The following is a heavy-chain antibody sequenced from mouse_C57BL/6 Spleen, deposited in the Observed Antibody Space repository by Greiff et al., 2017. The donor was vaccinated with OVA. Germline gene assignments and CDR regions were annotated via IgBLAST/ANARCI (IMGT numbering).Heavy chain of an antibody. J-gene: IGHJ4*01. CDR2: IWSGGST. CDR3: ARGDYSNDYAMDY. D-gene: IGHD2-5*01. V-gene: IGHV2-2*01. Sequence: VQVVESGPGLVQPSQSLSITCTVSGFSLTSYGVHWVRQSPGKGLEWLGVIWSGGSTDYNAAFISRLSISKDNSKSQVFFKMNSLQADDTAIYYCARGDYSNDYAMDYWGQGTSVTVSS. CDR1: GFSLTSYG.